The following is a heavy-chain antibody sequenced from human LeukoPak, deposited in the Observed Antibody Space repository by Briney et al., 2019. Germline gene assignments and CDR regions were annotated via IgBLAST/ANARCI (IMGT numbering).Heavy chain of an antibody. CDR3: ARGSDYYYGSGSYYSPKYYYYYGMDV. CDR2: IYPGDSDT. V-gene: IGHV5-51*01. D-gene: IGHD3-10*01. Sequence: GESLKISCKGSGYSFTSYWIGWLRQMPGKGLEWMGIIYPGDSDTRYSPSFQGQVTISADKSISTAYLQWSSLKASDTAMYYCARGSDYYYGSGSYYSPKYYYYYGMDVWGQGTTVTVSS. J-gene: IGHJ6*02. CDR1: GYSFTSYW.